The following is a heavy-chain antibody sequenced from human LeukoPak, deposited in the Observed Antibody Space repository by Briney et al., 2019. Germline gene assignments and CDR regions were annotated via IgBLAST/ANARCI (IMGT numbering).Heavy chain of an antibody. CDR1: GFTFTGYT. V-gene: IGHV3-21*01. CDR3: ARDQNDSSGYSGGLDY. Sequence: GGSLRLSCAASGFTFTGYTMNWVRQAPGKGLEWVSSISSRSTYIYYADSVKGRFTISRDNAKNSLYLQMNGLRAEDTAVYYCARDQNDSSGYSGGLDYWGQGTLVTVSS. D-gene: IGHD3-22*01. J-gene: IGHJ4*02. CDR2: ISSRSTYI.